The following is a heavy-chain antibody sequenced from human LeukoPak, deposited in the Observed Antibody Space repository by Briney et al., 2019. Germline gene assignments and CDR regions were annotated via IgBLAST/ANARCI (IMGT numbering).Heavy chain of an antibody. D-gene: IGHD3-10*01. CDR2: IYYSGST. Sequence: KPSETLSLTCTVSGGSISSSSYYWGWIRQPPGKGLEWIGSIYYSGSTYYNPSLKSRVTISVDTSKNQFSLKLSSVTAADTAVYCCARQRVRDRFDYWGQGTLVTVSS. J-gene: IGHJ4*02. CDR1: GGSISSSSYY. CDR3: ARQRVRDRFDY. V-gene: IGHV4-39*01.